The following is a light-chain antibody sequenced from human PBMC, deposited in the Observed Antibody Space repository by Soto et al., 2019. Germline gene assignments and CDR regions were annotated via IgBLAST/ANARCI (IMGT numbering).Light chain of an antibody. Sequence: QSVLTQPASVSGSPGQSITISCTGTSSDVGGYNYVSWYQQLPGKAPKLMVSDVSNRPSGVSNRFSGSKSGNTASLTISGLQAEGEADYYCSSYTSSNSNVFGTGTKLTVL. CDR2: DVS. V-gene: IGLV2-14*03. CDR1: SSDVGGYNY. J-gene: IGLJ1*01. CDR3: SSYTSSNSNV.